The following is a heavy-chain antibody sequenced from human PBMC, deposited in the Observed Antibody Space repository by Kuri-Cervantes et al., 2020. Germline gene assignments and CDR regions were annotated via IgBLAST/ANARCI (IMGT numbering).Heavy chain of an antibody. CDR2: INWNGGSR. V-gene: IGHV3-20*04. CDR3: ARENRPKRSFDY. CDR1: GFTFDDYG. Sequence: LSLTCAASGFTFDDYGMSWVRQAPGKGLEWASGINWNGGSRGYADSVKGRFTISRDNAKNTLYLQMNSLRAEDTAVYYCARENRPKRSFDYWGQGTLVTVSS. J-gene: IGHJ4*02.